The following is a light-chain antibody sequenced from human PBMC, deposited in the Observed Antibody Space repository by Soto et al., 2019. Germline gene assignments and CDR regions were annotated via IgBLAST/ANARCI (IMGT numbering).Light chain of an antibody. CDR3: SSYAGSNNLV. V-gene: IGLV2-8*01. CDR1: SSDVGGYNY. CDR2: EVS. Sequence: QSVLTQPPSASGSPGQSVTISCTGTSSDVGGYNYVSWYQQHPGKAPKLMIYEVSKRPSGVPDRFSGSKSGNTASLTVSGLQAEDEAHYYCSSYAGSNNLVFGGGTK. J-gene: IGLJ2*01.